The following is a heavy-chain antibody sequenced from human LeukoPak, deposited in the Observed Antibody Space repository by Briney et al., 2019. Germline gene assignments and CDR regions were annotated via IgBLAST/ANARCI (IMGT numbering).Heavy chain of an antibody. D-gene: IGHD5-18*01. Sequence: GGSLRLSCAASGFTVSDNYISWVRQAPGKGLEWVALIYSAGTTHADSVRGRFTISRDKSKNMLYLQMNSLRAEDTAVYFCARAQGGKIQLWDYYFDYWGQGTLVTASS. CDR1: GFTVSDNY. V-gene: IGHV3-66*01. J-gene: IGHJ4*02. CDR2: IYSAGTT. CDR3: ARAQGGKIQLWDYYFDY.